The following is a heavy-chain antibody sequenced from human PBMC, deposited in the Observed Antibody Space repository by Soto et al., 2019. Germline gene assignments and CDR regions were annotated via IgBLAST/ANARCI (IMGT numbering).Heavy chain of an antibody. CDR1: GGSISSGDYY. CDR3: AREDYYDSRGYYWSLDY. J-gene: IGHJ4*02. Sequence: QVQLQESGPGLVKPSQTLSLTCTVSGGSISSGDYYWSWIRQPPGKGLEWIGYIYYSGSNYYNPSLKGRINISVDTSKNQFSLKLSSVTAADTAVYYCAREDYYDSRGYYWSLDYWGQGTLVTVSS. CDR2: IYYSGSN. D-gene: IGHD3-22*01. V-gene: IGHV4-30-4*01.